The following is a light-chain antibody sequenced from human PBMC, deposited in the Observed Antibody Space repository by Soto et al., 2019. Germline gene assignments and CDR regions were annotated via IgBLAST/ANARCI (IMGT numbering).Light chain of an antibody. CDR1: QSISSW. CDR3: QQYNSYSNT. V-gene: IGKV1-5*01. J-gene: IGKJ2*01. Sequence: DIRMTQSPSTLSASVGDRVTITCRASQSISSWLAWYQQKPGKAPNLLLFDASSLQSGVPSRVSGSGSGTDFALTISSLQPDDFATYYCQQYNSYSNTFGQGTKLEIK. CDR2: DAS.